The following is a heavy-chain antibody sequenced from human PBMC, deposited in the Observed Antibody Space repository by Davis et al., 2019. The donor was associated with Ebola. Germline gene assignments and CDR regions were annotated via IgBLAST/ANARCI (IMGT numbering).Heavy chain of an antibody. CDR2: INPNSGGT. V-gene: IGHV1-2*02. D-gene: IGHD5-24*01. J-gene: IGHJ6*03. CDR3: ARDSGRWNMDV. CDR1: GYTFTGNY. Sequence: ASAKISCKASGYTFTGNYMHWVRQAPRQGLEWMGWINPNSGGTNYAQKFQGRVTMTRDTSISTAYMELSRLRSDDTAVYYCARDSGRWNMDVWGKGTTVTVSS.